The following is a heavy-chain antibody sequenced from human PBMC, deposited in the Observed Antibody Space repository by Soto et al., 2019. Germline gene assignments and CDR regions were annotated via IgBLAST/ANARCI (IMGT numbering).Heavy chain of an antibody. J-gene: IGHJ4*02. CDR2: INGRDGAI. CDR3: ARDHLWAFDY. V-gene: IGHV3-48*02. D-gene: IGHD3-3*02. CDR1: GFSFSVYS. Sequence: GGSLRLSCAASGFSFSVYSMNWVRQAPGKGLEWVSYINGRDGAINYVDSVKGRFTISIDIAKNSLYLQMDSLRDEDTAVYFCARDHLWAFDYWGQGVLVTVSS.